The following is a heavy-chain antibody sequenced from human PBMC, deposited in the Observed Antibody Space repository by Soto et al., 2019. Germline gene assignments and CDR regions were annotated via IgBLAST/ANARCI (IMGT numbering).Heavy chain of an antibody. CDR2: INHSGST. CDR1: GGSISGYY. D-gene: IGHD3-22*01. J-gene: IGHJ4*02. CDR3: ARGADSYYDSSGYYLGSAFDY. V-gene: IGHV4-34*01. Sequence: SETLSLTCGVYGGSISGYYWSLIRQPPGKGLEWIGEINHSGSTNYNPSLKSRVTISVDTSKNQFSLKLSSVTAADTAVYYCARGADSYYDSSGYYLGSAFDYWGQGTLVTVSS.